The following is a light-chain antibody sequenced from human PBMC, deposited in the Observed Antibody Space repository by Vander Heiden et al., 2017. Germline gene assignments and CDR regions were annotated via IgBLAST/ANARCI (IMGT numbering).Light chain of an antibody. J-gene: IGLJ3*02. V-gene: IGLV3-10*01. CDR2: EDT. CDR3: YSTDSSGNQGV. CDR1: ALAKKF. Sequence: SSELTQPASVSVSPGQTARITCSGDALAKKFAYWYQQKSGQAPVLVIFEDTKRPSGIPKRFSGSSSGTLATLTISGAQVEDEADYYCYSTDSSGNQGVFGGGTKVTVL.